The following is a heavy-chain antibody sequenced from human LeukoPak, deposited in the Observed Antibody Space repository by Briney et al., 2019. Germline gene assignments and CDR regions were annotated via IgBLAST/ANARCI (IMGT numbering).Heavy chain of an antibody. J-gene: IGHJ4*02. CDR2: ISYDANKK. Sequence: PGRSLRLSCAASGFTVSSYGMHWVRQAPGKGLEWVAVISYDANKKYYVDSVKGRFTISRDDSNNTLYLQMNSLRAEDTAVYYCAKRLAGASGWYSLDYWGQGTLVTVSS. CDR1: GFTVSSYG. D-gene: IGHD6-19*01. V-gene: IGHV3-30*18. CDR3: AKRLAGASGWYSLDY.